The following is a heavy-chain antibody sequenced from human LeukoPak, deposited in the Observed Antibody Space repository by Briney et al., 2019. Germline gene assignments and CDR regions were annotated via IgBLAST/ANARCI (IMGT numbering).Heavy chain of an antibody. CDR2: INSDGSST. J-gene: IGHJ6*04. V-gene: IGHV3-74*01. CDR3: ARDQPVYCSSTSCYGYEGYYYYGMDV. CDR1: GFTFSSYW. Sequence: AGSLRLSCAASGFTFSSYWMHWVRQAPGKGLVWVSRINSDGSSTSYADSVKGRFTISRDNAKNTLYLQMNSLRAEDTAVYYCARDQPVYCSSTSCYGYEGYYYYGMDVWGKGTTVTVSS. D-gene: IGHD2-2*01.